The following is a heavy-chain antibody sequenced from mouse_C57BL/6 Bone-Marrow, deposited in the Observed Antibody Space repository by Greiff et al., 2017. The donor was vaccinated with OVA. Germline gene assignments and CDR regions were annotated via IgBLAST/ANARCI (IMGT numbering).Heavy chain of an antibody. CDR1: GFTFSSYA. CDR3: ARRLYYGFAY. CDR2: ISDGGSYT. J-gene: IGHJ3*01. Sequence: EVQGVESGGGLVKPGGSLKLSCAASGFTFSSYAMSWVRQTPEKRLEWVATISDGGSYTYYPDNVKGRFTISRDNAKNNLYLQMSHLKSEDTAMYYCARRLYYGFAYWGQGTLVTVSA. D-gene: IGHD1-1*01. V-gene: IGHV5-4*03.